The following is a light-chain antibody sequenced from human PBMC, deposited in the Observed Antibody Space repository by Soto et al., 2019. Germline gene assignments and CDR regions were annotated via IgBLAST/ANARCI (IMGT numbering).Light chain of an antibody. Sequence: QSALTQPASVSGSPGQSITISCTGTSSDVGGYKYVSWYQQHPAKAPRLMIYEVSNRPSGVSNRFSGSKSGNTASLTISGLQAKDEADYYCSSYTSTNTLVFGTGTKLTVL. CDR1: SSDVGGYKY. CDR2: EVS. J-gene: IGLJ1*01. CDR3: SSYTSTNTLV. V-gene: IGLV2-14*01.